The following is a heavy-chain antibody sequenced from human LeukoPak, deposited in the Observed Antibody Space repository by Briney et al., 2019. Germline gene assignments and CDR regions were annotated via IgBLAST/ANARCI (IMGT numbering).Heavy chain of an antibody. CDR3: ARDRTRYSSSSGY. CDR2: INPNSGGT. V-gene: IGHV1-2*02. Sequence: ASVKVSCKASGYTFTGYYMHWVRQAPGQGLEWMGWINPNSGGTNYAQKFQGRVTMTRDTSISTAYMELSRLRSDDTAVYYCARDRTRYSSSSGYWGRGTLVTVSS. J-gene: IGHJ2*01. CDR1: GYTFTGYY. D-gene: IGHD6-6*01.